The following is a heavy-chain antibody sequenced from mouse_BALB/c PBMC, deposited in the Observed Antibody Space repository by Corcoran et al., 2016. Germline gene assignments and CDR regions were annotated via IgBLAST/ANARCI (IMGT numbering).Heavy chain of an antibody. V-gene: IGHV1-26*01. D-gene: IGHD2-4*01. J-gene: IGHJ1*01. CDR3: ARDYDYWYFDV. CDR2: INPYNGAT. CDR1: GYSFTGYY. Sequence: EVQLQQSGPALVKPGASVKISCKASGYSFTGYYMHWVKQSHVKSLEWIGRINPYNGATSYNQNFKDKASLTVDKSSSTAYMELHSLTSEDSAVYYCARDYDYWYFDVWGAGTTVTVSS.